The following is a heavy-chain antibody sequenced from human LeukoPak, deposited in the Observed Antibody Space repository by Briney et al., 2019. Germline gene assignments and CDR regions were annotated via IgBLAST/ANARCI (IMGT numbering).Heavy chain of an antibody. CDR2: INPNSGDT. V-gene: IGHV1-2*02. Sequence: ASVKVSCKASGYTITGYYIHWVRQAPGQGLEWMGWINPNSGDTNYAQKFQGRVTMTRDTSTDTAYMELSSLRSEDTAVYYCATSGYSGSNDAFDIWGQGTMVTVSS. D-gene: IGHD5-12*01. CDR3: ATSGYSGSNDAFDI. J-gene: IGHJ3*02. CDR1: GYTITGYY.